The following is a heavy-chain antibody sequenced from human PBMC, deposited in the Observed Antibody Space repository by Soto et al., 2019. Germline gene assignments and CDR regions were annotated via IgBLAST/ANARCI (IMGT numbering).Heavy chain of an antibody. CDR3: FSSRGY. CDR1: GVSVNSGNYY. J-gene: IGHJ4*02. D-gene: IGHD3-10*01. Sequence: QVQLQESGPGLVKPSETLSLTCSVSGVSVNSGNYYWHWIRQPPGQGLEGIGHISYSGSTNYDPSLKSRVTISLDMSNNQFSLKLHSVTAADTAVYSCFSSRGYWGQGTLVTVSS. V-gene: IGHV4-61*01. CDR2: ISYSGST.